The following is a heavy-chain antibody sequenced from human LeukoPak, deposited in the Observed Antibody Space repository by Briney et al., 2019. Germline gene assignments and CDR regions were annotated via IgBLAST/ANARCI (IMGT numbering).Heavy chain of an antibody. J-gene: IGHJ3*02. CDR2: IYHSGST. D-gene: IGHD3-16*01. V-gene: IGHV4-39*07. CDR3: ARDWGGNDAFDI. Sequence: SETLSLTCTVSGGSISSSSYYWGWIRQPPGKGLEWIGSIYHSGSTSYNPSLKSRVTISVDTSKNQFSLKLSSVTAADTAVYYCARDWGGNDAFDIWGQGTMVTVSS. CDR1: GGSISSSSYY.